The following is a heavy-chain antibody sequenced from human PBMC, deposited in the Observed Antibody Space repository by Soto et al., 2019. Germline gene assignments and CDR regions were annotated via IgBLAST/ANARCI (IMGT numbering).Heavy chain of an antibody. Sequence: ASVKVSCKASGYTFTSYGISWVRQAPGQGLEWMGWISAYNGNTNYAQKLQGRVTMTTDTSTSTAYMELRSLRSDDTAVYYCARDNPYDILTGRILYGMDVWGQGTTVTVSS. CDR2: ISAYNGNT. V-gene: IGHV1-18*01. CDR1: GYTFTSYG. CDR3: ARDNPYDILTGRILYGMDV. D-gene: IGHD3-9*01. J-gene: IGHJ6*02.